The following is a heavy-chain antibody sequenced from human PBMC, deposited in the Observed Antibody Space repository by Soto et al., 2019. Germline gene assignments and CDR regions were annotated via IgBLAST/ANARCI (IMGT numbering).Heavy chain of an antibody. D-gene: IGHD1-26*01. CDR3: ARLGRRYNWFDP. Sequence: PSETLSLTYTVSGGSISSYYWSWIRQPPGKGLEWIGYIYYSGSTNYNPSLKSQVTISVDTSKNQFSLKLSSVTAADTAVYYCARLGRRYNWFDPWGQGTLVTVSS. CDR1: GGSISSYY. V-gene: IGHV4-59*08. CDR2: IYYSGST. J-gene: IGHJ5*02.